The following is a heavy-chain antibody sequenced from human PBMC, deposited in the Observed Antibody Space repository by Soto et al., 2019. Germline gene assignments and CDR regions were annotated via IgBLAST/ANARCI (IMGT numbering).Heavy chain of an antibody. CDR2: MNPNSGNT. J-gene: IGHJ5*02. D-gene: IGHD3-22*01. CDR1: GYTFTSYD. Sequence: QVQLVQSGAEVKKPGASVKVSCKASGYTFTSYDINWVRQATGQGLEWMGWMNPNSGNTGYAQKFQGRVTMTRNTSISTAYMELSSLRSEDTAVYYCARGKNTYYYDSSLVWFDPWGQGTLVTVSS. CDR3: ARGKNTYYYDSSLVWFDP. V-gene: IGHV1-8*01.